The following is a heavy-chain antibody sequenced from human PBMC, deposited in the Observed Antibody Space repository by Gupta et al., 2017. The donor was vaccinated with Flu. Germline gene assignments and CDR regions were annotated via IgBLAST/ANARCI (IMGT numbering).Heavy chain of an antibody. V-gene: IGHV3-30*18. Sequence: QVQLVESGGGVVQPGRSLRLSCAASGFTFSSYGMHWVRQAPGKGLGWVAVISYDGSNKYYADSVKGRFTISRDNSKNTLYLQMNSLRAEDTAVYYCAKVGGGYCSSTSCFSGYYMDVWGKGTTVTVSS. CDR1: GFTFSSYG. J-gene: IGHJ6*03. CDR2: ISYDGSNK. D-gene: IGHD2-2*01. CDR3: AKVGGGYCSSTSCFSGYYMDV.